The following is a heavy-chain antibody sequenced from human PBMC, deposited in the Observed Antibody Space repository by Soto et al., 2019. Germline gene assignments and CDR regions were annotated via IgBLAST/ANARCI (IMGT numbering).Heavy chain of an antibody. V-gene: IGHV1-18*01. CDR3: AREGPAPYYYYGMDV. J-gene: IGHJ6*02. CDR2: ISGYNGNT. Sequence: QVQLVQSGGEVKKPGASVKVSCKTSGYSFTTYGISWVRQAPGQGLEWMGWISGYNGNTNYAQKFQGRVTMNTDTSTSTAYMELRSLRSDDTAVYYCAREGPAPYYYYGMDVWGQGSTVAVSS. CDR1: GYSFTTYG.